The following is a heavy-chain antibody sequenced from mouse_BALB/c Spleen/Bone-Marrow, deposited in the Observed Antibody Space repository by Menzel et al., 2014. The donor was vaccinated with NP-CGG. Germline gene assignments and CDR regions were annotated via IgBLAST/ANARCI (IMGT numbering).Heavy chain of an antibody. Sequence: EVKLVESGGGLVQPGGSRKLSCAASGFTFSDYGMAWVRQAPGKGPEWVAFISNLAYSIYYADTVTGRFTISRENAKNTLYLEMSSLRSEDTAMYYCARDQVYYYGSSYGYFDVWGAGTTVTASS. D-gene: IGHD1-1*01. CDR1: GFTFSDYG. V-gene: IGHV5-15*02. J-gene: IGHJ1*01. CDR3: ARDQVYYYGSSYGYFDV. CDR2: ISNLAYSI.